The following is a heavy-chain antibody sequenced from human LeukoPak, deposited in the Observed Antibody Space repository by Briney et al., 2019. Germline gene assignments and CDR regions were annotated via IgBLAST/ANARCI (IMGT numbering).Heavy chain of an antibody. J-gene: IGHJ6*03. CDR2: INHSGST. CDR3: ARHGGTIFGVVRLTAYMDV. V-gene: IGHV4-34*01. CDR1: GGSFSGYY. D-gene: IGHD3-3*01. Sequence: SETLSLTCAVYGGSFSGYYWSWVRQPPGKGLEWIGEINHSGSTNYNPSRKSRVTISVDTSKNQFSLKLSSVTAADTAVYYCARHGGTIFGVVRLTAYMDVWGKGTTVTVSS.